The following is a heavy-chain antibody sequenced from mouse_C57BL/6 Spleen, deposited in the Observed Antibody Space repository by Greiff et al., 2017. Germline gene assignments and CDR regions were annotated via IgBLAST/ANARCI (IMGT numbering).Heavy chain of an antibody. V-gene: IGHV5-9*01. D-gene: IGHD1-1*01. CDR1: GFTFSSYT. CDR2: ISGGGGNT. CDR3: ARRGYYGSGYHFDY. J-gene: IGHJ2*01. Sequence: EVKVVESGGGLVKPGGSLKLSCAASGFTFSSYTMSWVRQTPEKRLEWVATISGGGGNTYYPDSVKGRFTISRDNAKNTLYLQMSSLRSEDTALYYCARRGYYGSGYHFDYWGQGTTLTVSS.